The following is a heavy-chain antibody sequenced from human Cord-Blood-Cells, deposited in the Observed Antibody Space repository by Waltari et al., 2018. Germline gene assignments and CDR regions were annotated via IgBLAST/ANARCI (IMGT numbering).Heavy chain of an antibody. D-gene: IGHD4-17*01. CDR3: ASYYGDYDAFDI. CDR1: GYTFTSYY. Sequence: QVQLVQSGAEVKKPGASVKVSCKASGYTFTSYYMHWVRQAPGQGLEWMGRINPSGGSTSYAQKFQGRVTMTRDTSTSTVYMELSSLRSEDTAVYYCASYYGDYDAFDIWGQGTMVTVSS. V-gene: IGHV1-46*01. CDR2: INPSGGST. J-gene: IGHJ3*02.